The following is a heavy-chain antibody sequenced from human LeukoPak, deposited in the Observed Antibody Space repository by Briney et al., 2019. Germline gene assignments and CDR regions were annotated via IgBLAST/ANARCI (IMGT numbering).Heavy chain of an antibody. CDR3: ARGAEPDWFDP. Sequence: SVKVSCKDSGGTFSSYAISWVRQAPGQGREWMGGIIPIFGTANYAQKFQGRVTTTADESPSTAYIELSSLREQNTAVYYCARGAEPDWFDPWGQGTLVTVSS. V-gene: IGHV1-69*01. CDR1: GGTFSSYA. J-gene: IGHJ5*02. D-gene: IGHD4-17*01. CDR2: IIPIFGTA.